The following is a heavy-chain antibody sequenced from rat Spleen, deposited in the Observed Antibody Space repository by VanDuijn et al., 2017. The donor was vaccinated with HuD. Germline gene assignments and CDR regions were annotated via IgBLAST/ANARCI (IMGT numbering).Heavy chain of an antibody. CDR1: GFKFNDYW. Sequence: EVQLVESGGGLVQPGRSLKLSCAASGFKFNDYWMGWVRQAPAKGLEWVASISPTGGSTYYQDSVKGRFTISRDKTKSTLYLQMDSLRSYDTATYYCAAHGPRISRFAYWGQCSLVTVSS. V-gene: IGHV5-19*01. CDR2: ISPTGGST. J-gene: IGHJ3*01. D-gene: IGHD2-7*01. CDR3: AAHGPRISRFAY.